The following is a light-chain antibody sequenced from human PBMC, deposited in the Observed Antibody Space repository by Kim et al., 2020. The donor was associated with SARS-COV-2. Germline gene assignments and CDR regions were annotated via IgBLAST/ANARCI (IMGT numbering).Light chain of an antibody. CDR2: DAS. CDR1: QNVSSN. V-gene: IGKV3-15*01. CDR3: QQYNNWPL. J-gene: IGKJ3*01. Sequence: SGPPGARATSSCRASQNVSSNLGWYRQKPSQAPRLPIYDASTRATGIPARFSGSGSGTDFTLTISSRQSEDFAVYYCQQYNNWPLFGPGTKVDIK.